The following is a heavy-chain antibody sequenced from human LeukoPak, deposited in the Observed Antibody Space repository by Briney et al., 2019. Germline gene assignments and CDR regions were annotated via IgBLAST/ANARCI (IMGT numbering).Heavy chain of an antibody. Sequence: ASVKVSCKASGYTLTGYYMHWVRQAPGQGLEWMGWINPNSGGTNYAQKFQGRVTMTRDTSISTAYMELSRLRSDDTAVYYCARILYYYGSGSQYGMDVWGQGTTVTVSS. D-gene: IGHD3-10*01. CDR2: INPNSGGT. J-gene: IGHJ6*02. V-gene: IGHV1-2*02. CDR3: ARILYYYGSGSQYGMDV. CDR1: GYTLTGYY.